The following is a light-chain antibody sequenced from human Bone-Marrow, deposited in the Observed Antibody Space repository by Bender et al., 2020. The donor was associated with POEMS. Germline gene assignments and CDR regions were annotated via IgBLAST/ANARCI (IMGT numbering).Light chain of an antibody. V-gene: IGLV3-21*02. CDR1: NMGTKS. CDR3: QAWDTSSVV. Sequence: YVLTQPPSVSVAPGQTAKITCGGHNMGTKSVHWYQQKPGRAPVLVVYDDTARPSGIPERFSGSNSGNIATLTISGTQALDEADYYCQAWDTSSVVFGGGTKLTVL. CDR2: DDT. J-gene: IGLJ2*01.